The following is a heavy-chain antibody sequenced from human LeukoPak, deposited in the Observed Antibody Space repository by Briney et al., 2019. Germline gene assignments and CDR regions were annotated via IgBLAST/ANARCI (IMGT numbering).Heavy chain of an antibody. Sequence: SETPSLTCTISGDSTNTYFWSWIRQPPGEGLEWIGYIYYTGTTNYNPSLKSRVTISVDTSKNQFSLKVSSVTAADTGVYYCASKSTDHGELRFDYWGQGTLVTVSS. J-gene: IGHJ4*02. CDR2: IYYTGTT. D-gene: IGHD4-17*01. V-gene: IGHV4-59*01. CDR1: GDSTNTYF. CDR3: ASKSTDHGELRFDY.